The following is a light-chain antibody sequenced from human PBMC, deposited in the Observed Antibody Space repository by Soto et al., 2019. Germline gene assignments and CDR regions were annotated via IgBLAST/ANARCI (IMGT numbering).Light chain of an antibody. J-gene: IGKJ1*01. CDR1: QSVSSN. V-gene: IGKV3-15*01. CDR3: QQYNDWPLT. CDR2: GAF. Sequence: EIVMTQSPVTLSVSPGERATLSCRASQSVSSNLACYQQKPGQAPSLLIYGAFTRATGIPARFSGTGSGTEFTLTISSLQSEDFALYYCQQYNDWPLTFGQGTKVDIK.